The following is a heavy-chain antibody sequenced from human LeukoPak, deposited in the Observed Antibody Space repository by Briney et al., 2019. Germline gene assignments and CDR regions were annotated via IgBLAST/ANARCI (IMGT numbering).Heavy chain of an antibody. CDR2: INPSGGST. CDR1: GYNFISYY. V-gene: IGHV1-46*01. Sequence: GASVKVSCKASGYNFISYYMHWVRQAPGQGLEWMGIINPSGGSTSYAQKFQDRVTMTRDTSTSTAYMELSSLRFEDTAMYYCARVDRYHYYLDVWGKGTTVTVSS. J-gene: IGHJ6*03. CDR3: ARVDRYHYYLDV.